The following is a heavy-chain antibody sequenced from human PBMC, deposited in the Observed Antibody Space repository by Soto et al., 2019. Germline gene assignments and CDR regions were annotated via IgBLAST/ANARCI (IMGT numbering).Heavy chain of an antibody. CDR1: GFTFSSYS. CDR2: ISSSSSTI. V-gene: IGHV3-48*01. J-gene: IGHJ6*03. D-gene: IGHD2-2*01. CDR3: ATRVVPAAPPYYYMDV. Sequence: GGSLRLSCAASGFTFSSYSMNWVRQAPGKGLEWVSYISSSSSTIYYADSVKGRFTISRDNAKNSLYLQMNSLRAEDTAVYYCATRVVPAAPPYYYMDVWGKGTTVTVSS.